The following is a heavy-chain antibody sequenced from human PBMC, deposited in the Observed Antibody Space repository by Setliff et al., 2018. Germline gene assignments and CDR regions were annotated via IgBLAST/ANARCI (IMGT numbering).Heavy chain of an antibody. Sequence: SETLSLTCTVSGGSISSHYWSWIRQPPGKGLEFIGYVYYSGAAKYDPSLKSRVTMSVDTSKTQFSLKLNSMTTADTAVYYCARGGTYRYFDYWGQGTLVTVSS. V-gene: IGHV4-59*11. CDR3: ARGGTYRYFDY. CDR1: GGSISSHY. CDR2: VYYSGAA. J-gene: IGHJ4*02.